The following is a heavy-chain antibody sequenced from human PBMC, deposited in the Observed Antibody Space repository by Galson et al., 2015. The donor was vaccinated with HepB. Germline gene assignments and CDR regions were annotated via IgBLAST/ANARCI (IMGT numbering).Heavy chain of an antibody. CDR3: ARAYYYDSSGYSSKALDI. CDR1: GYSFTRYW. J-gene: IGHJ3*02. D-gene: IGHD3-22*01. Sequence: QSGAEVKKPGESLKISCTGSGYSFTRYWIGWVRQMPEKGLEWMGIIYPGDSDTRYSPSFQGQVTISADRSISTAYLQWSSLQASDTAMYYCARAYYYDSSGYSSKALDIWGQGTMVTVSS. CDR2: IYPGDSDT. V-gene: IGHV5-51*01.